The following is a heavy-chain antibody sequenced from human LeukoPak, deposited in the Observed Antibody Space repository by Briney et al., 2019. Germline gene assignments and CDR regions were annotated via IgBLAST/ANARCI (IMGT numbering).Heavy chain of an antibody. Sequence: PGGSLRLSCAASGFTFSSYGMHWVRQAPGKGLEWVAVIWYDGSNKYYADSVKGRFTISRDNSKNTLYLQMNSLRAEDTAVYYCASGTVWFGESEFDYWGQGTLVTVSS. CDR1: GFTFSSYG. D-gene: IGHD3-10*01. CDR2: IWYDGSNK. CDR3: ASGTVWFGESEFDY. J-gene: IGHJ4*02. V-gene: IGHV3-33*01.